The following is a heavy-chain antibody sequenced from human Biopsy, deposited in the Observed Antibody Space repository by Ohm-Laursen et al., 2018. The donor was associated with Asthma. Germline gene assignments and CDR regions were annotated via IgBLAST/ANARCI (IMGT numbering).Heavy chain of an antibody. CDR2: ISFDGSNE. D-gene: IGHD3-22*01. CDR3: VKDTLIDSKNYYTFEV. V-gene: IGHV3-30*18. Sequence: SLRPSCAASGFAFSNYPMSWVRQAPGKGLEWVAVISFDGSNEDYADSVKGRFTISRDNAKNSLYLQMNSLRAEDTAVYYCVKDTLIDSKNYYTFEVWGQGTMVTVSS. CDR1: GFAFSNYP. J-gene: IGHJ3*01.